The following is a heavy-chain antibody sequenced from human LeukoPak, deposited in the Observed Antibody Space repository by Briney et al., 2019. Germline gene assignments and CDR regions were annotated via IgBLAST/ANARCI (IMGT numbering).Heavy chain of an antibody. J-gene: IGHJ1*01. CDR1: GFTFSSYS. Sequence: GGSLRLSCAASGFTFSSYSMNWVRQAPGKGLEWVSSISSSSYIYYADSVKGRFTTSRDNAKNTFYLQMNSLRVEDTAVYYCLLIILGGSSQHWGQGTLVTVSS. D-gene: IGHD3-3*01. V-gene: IGHV3-21*06. CDR3: LLIILGGSSQH. CDR2: ISSSSYI.